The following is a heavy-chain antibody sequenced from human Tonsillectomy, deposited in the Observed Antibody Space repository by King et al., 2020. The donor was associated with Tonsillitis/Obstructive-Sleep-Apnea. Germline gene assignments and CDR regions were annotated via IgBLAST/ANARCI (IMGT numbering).Heavy chain of an antibody. CDR2: IHHSGST. J-gene: IGHJ6*03. D-gene: IGHD4-17*01. Sequence: PLQESGPGLVKPSGTLSLTCAVSGGSMSSNTWWSWVRQPPGKGLEWIGEIHHSGSTNYNPSPMSRVTISLDKSKSQFSLKLTSVTAADTAVYYCARERGFGDYYYYFYMDVWGKGTTVTVSS. CDR1: GGSMSSNTW. V-gene: IGHV4-4*02. CDR3: ARERGFGDYYYYFYMDV.